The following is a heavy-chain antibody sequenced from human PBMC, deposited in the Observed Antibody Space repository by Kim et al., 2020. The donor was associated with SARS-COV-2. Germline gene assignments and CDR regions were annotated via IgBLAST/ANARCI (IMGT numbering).Heavy chain of an antibody. J-gene: IGHJ4*02. CDR3: AKVRTGRFEN. V-gene: IGHV3-23*01. Sequence: GGSLRLSCAASGFTFTDNAMAWVRQAPGKGLEWVSTLSSGGGSAFYAASVKGRFTISRDNFANILYLQMSGLRADDTAVYYCAKVRTGRFENWGQGTLV. CDR1: GFTFTDNA. CDR2: LSSGGGSA. D-gene: IGHD4-17*01.